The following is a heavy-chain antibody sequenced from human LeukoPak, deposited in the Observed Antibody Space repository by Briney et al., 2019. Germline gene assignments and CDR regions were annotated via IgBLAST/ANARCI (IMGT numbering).Heavy chain of an antibody. Sequence: GGSLRLSCAASGFTFSSYEMNWVRQAPGKGLEWVSYINNSGYTIYYADSVKGRFTISRDNAKNSLFLQMNSLRAEDTAVYYCARDGETGYSSADFDYWGQGTLVTV. CDR1: GFTFSSYE. CDR2: INNSGYTI. J-gene: IGHJ4*02. D-gene: IGHD6-19*01. CDR3: ARDGETGYSSADFDY. V-gene: IGHV3-48*03.